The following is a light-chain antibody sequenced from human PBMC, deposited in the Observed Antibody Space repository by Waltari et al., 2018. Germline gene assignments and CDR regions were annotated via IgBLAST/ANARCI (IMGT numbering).Light chain of an antibody. V-gene: IGKV3-11*01. CDR2: DAS. CDR1: QSVSSY. Sequence: EIVLTQSPATLSLSPGERATLSCRASQSVSSYLAWYQQKPGQAPRLIIYDASNRATGIPARFSGSGSGTDFTLTISSLEPEDVAVYYCQQYYSPFTFGPGTKVDIK. CDR3: QQYYSPFT. J-gene: IGKJ3*01.